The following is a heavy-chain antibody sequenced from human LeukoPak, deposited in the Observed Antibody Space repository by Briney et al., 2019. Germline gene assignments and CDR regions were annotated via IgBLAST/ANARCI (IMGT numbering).Heavy chain of an antibody. V-gene: IGHV3-23*01. CDR1: GFTFSSYG. Sequence: GGTLRLSCAASGFTFSSYGMSWVRQAPGKGLEWVSAISGSGGSTYYADSVKGRFTISRDNSKNTLYLQMNSLRAEDTAVYYCAKVLWEPPFDYWGQGTLVTVSS. D-gene: IGHD1-26*01. CDR3: AKVLWEPPFDY. J-gene: IGHJ4*02. CDR2: ISGSGGST.